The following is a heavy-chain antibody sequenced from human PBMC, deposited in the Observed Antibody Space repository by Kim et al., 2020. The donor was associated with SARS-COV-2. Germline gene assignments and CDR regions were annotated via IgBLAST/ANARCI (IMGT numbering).Heavy chain of an antibody. V-gene: IGHV3-53*01. D-gene: IGHD1-20*01. Sequence: GGSLRLSCAASEFSVSTNTMTWVRQAPGKGLEWVSIIYRNGTTYYADSVKGRFTTSRDTSKNTLYLQMDNLRADDTAVYYCAGDNYNNYWYKYWGQGTLVIVSA. CDR3: AGDNYNNYWYKY. J-gene: IGHJ4*02. CDR2: IYRNGTT. CDR1: EFSVSTNT.